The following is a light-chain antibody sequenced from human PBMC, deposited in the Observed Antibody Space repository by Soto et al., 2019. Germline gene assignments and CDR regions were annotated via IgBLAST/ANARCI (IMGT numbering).Light chain of an antibody. CDR2: DDR. Sequence: SYELTQPPSVSVAPGQTASITCGGSNIGRKSVHWYQQKPGQAPVVVVYDDRDRPSGIPERFSGSNSGNTATLTISRVEAGDEADYYCQLWESNSDHVVFGGGTKLTVL. CDR1: NIGRKS. J-gene: IGLJ2*01. CDR3: QLWESNSDHVV. V-gene: IGLV3-21*02.